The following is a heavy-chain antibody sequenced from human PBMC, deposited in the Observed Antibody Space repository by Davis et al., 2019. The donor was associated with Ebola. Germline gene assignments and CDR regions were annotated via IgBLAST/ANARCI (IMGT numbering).Heavy chain of an antibody. CDR2: ISGYNGNT. J-gene: IGHJ6*02. CDR1: GYTFSSYG. D-gene: IGHD6-19*01. CDR3: ARLPAPSSGWYLPFYYGMDL. V-gene: IGHV1-18*04. Sequence: ASVKVSCKASGYTFSSYGISWVRPAPGRGLEGMGWISGYNGNTNYAKKFLGRVTMTTDQSTTTAYVELKSLRSDDSAVYYCARLPAPSSGWYLPFYYGMDLWGQGATVTVSS.